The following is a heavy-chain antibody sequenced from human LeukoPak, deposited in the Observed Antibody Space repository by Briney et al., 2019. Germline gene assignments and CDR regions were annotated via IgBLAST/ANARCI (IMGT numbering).Heavy chain of an antibody. V-gene: IGHV3-33*01. J-gene: IGHJ4*02. CDR2: IWYDGSNK. D-gene: IGHD2-15*01. CDR1: GFTFSNYG. Sequence: GGSLRLSCAASGFTFSNYGMHWVRQAPGKGLEWVAIIWYDGSNKYYADSVKGRVTISRDNSKNMLFLQMNSLRAEDTAVYYCVRSGDSAVVGFDYWGQGSLVTVSS. CDR3: VRSGDSAVVGFDY.